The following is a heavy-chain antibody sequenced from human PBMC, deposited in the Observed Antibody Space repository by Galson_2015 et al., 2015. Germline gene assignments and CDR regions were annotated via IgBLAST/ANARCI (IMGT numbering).Heavy chain of an antibody. D-gene: IGHD3-10*01. V-gene: IGHV6-1*01. CDR2: TFDRSKLYH. CDR3: IRSDYGSGTHY. CDR1: GDSVASTSDA. J-gene: IGHJ4*02. Sequence: LAITGDSVASTSDAWDWFRQCPSRGLEWLGRTFDRSKLYHDYAVYVKRRITITPDTSRNQFSFQLNSVSPEDSAVYYCIRSDYGSGTHYWGQGTLVTVSS.